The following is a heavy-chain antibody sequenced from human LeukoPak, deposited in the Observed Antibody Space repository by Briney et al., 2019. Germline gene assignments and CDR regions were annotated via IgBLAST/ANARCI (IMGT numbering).Heavy chain of an antibody. CDR1: GYNFSVYY. V-gene: IGHV1-2*02. CDR3: ATRGGLTPNTLAM. CDR2: MDPSSGDT. Sequence: ASVKVSCKGSGYNFSVYYMHWVRQAPGQGLEWMGWMDPSSGDTIYAPKFQGRVSMTRDTSITTAYMELSSLTFDDSAMYYCATRGGLTPNTLAMWGHGTMVTVSS. D-gene: IGHD2-15*01. J-gene: IGHJ3*01.